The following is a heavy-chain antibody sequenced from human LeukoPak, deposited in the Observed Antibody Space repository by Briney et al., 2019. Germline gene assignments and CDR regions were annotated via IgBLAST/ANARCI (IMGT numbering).Heavy chain of an antibody. V-gene: IGHV3-7*01. CDR2: INQDGSEK. J-gene: IGHJ4*02. D-gene: IGHD6-13*01. CDR3: ARRGGIAAPGTAVDY. CDR1: GFTFSSYW. Sequence: PGGSLRLSCAVSGFTFSSYWMTWVRQAPGKGLEWVANINQDGSEKHYVDSVKGRFTISRDNAHDLLYLQMNSLRVEDTAVYYCARRGGIAAPGTAVDYWGQGTLVTVSS.